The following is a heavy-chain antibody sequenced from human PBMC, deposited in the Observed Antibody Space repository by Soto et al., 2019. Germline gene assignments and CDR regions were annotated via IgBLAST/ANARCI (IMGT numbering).Heavy chain of an antibody. CDR3: AQTLWLAVAGHGRFDL. CDR1: GGTFSSNA. V-gene: IGHV1-69*12. CDR2: ISPIFATA. J-gene: IGHJ2*01. Sequence: QVQLVQSGADVKKPGTSVKVSCKASGGTFSSNAISWVRPAPGQGLEGTGRISPIFATANYAQKFQGRVTTTADESTSTAYRELRSLRSEDTAVYYCAQTLWLAVAGHGRFDLWGRGTLVTVSS. D-gene: IGHD6-19*01.